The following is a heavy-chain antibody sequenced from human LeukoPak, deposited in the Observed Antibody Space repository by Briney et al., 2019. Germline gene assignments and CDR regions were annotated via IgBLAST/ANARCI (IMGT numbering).Heavy chain of an antibody. D-gene: IGHD2-2*01. J-gene: IGHJ6*02. CDR2: ISSSSSYI. Sequence: GGSLRLSCAASGFTFSSYSMNWVRQAPGKGLEWVSSISSSSSYIYYADSVKGRFTISRDNAKNSLYLQMNSLRAEDTAVYYCARDKDIVVAPDYGMDVWGQGTTVTVSS. CDR3: ARDKDIVVAPDYGMDV. CDR1: GFTFSSYS. V-gene: IGHV3-21*01.